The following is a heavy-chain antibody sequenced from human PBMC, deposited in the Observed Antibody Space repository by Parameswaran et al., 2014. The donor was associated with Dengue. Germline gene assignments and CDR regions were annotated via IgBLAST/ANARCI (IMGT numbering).Heavy chain of an antibody. V-gene: IGHV2-70*18. CDR3: ARTDYSNYAYAFDI. Sequence: VRQAPGKALEWLALIDWDDDKYYSTSLKTRLTISKDTSKNQVVLTMTNMDPVDTATYYCARTDYSNYAYAFDIWGQGTMVTVSS. J-gene: IGHJ3*02. D-gene: IGHD4-11*01. CDR2: IDWDDDK.